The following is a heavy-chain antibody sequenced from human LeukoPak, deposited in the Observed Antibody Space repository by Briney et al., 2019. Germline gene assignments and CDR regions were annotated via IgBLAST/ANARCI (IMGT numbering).Heavy chain of an antibody. J-gene: IGHJ4*02. CDR3: AFLLTRGYSYGFFDY. D-gene: IGHD5-18*01. V-gene: IGHV3-23*01. Sequence: GSLRLSCAASGFSFSSYWMHWVRQAPGKGLEWVSAISGSGGSTYYADSVKGRFTISRDNSKDTLCLQMNSLRAEDTAVYYCAFLLTRGYSYGFFDYWGQGTLVTVSS. CDR1: GFSFSSYW. CDR2: ISGSGGST.